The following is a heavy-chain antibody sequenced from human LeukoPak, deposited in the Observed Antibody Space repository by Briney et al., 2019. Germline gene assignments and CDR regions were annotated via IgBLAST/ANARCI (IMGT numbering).Heavy chain of an antibody. J-gene: IGHJ6*02. CDR3: ASYSSGWYGFRGDYYYYGMDV. Sequence: PGGSLRLSCAASGFTVSSNYMSWVRQAPGKGLEWVSVIYSGGSTYYADSVKGRFTISRDNSKNTLYPQMNSLRAEDTAVYYCASYSSGWYGFRGDYYYYGMDVWGQGTTVTVSS. CDR2: IYSGGST. CDR1: GFTVSSNY. D-gene: IGHD6-19*01. V-gene: IGHV3-66*01.